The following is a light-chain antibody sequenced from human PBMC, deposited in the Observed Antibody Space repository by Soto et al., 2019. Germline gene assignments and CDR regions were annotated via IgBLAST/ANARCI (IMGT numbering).Light chain of an antibody. V-gene: IGKV3D-15*01. J-gene: IGKJ1*01. CDR3: QQYNSYSWT. CDR1: QYVNTR. CDR2: GAS. Sequence: EIVLTQSPATLSSFPGERVTLSCRASQYVNTRLAWYQHRPGQAPRLLIYGASNRATDIPARFSGSGSGTDFTLTISSLQPDDFATYYCQQYNSYSWTFGQGTKVDIK.